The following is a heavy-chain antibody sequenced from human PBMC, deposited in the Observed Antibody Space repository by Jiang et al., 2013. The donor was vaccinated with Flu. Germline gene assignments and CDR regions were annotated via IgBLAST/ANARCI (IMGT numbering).Heavy chain of an antibody. Sequence: GPGLVKPSETLSLTCSVFGDSINSNNYYWGWIRQAPGQGLEWVGSIYFSGTTYQNPSLKSRVTMSLDTSKNQFSLKLRSVTAADTAVYFCARNVMTTVTQFFDYWGRGTLITVSS. V-gene: IGHV4-39*07. CDR1: GDSINSNNYY. CDR3: ARNVMTTVTQFFDY. D-gene: IGHD4-17*01. J-gene: IGHJ4*02. CDR2: IYFSGTT.